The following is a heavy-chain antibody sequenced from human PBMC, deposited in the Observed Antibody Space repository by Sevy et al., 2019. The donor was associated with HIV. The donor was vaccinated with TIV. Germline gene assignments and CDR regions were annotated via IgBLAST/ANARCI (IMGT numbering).Heavy chain of an antibody. V-gene: IGHV4-59*01. CDR2: FYYSGDT. D-gene: IGHD4-4*01. CDR1: GGSISSYY. Sequence: SQTLSLTCTVSGGSISSYYWSWIRQPPGKGLEWIGYFYYSGDTDYNSSLKNRVTISVDKSKNQLSLRLSSVTAADTAVYYCASERYDSNWYGLESGNDALDVWGQGTLVTVSS. J-gene: IGHJ3*01. CDR3: ASERYDSNWYGLESGNDALDV.